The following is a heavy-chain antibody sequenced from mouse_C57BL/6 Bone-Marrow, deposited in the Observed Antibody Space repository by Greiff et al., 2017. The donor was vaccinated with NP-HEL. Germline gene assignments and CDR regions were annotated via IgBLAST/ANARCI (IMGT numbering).Heavy chain of an antibody. CDR3: ARGYDADGDYYAMDY. CDR1: EYEFPSHD. CDR2: INSAGGST. Sequence: EVQGVESGGGLVQPGESLKLSCESNEYEFPSHDMSWVRKTPEKRLELVAAINSAGGSTYYPDTMERRFIISRDNTKKTLYLEMIRRRSEDTAWYYCARGYDADGDYYAMDYWGQGTSVTVSS. V-gene: IGHV5-2*01. D-gene: IGHD2-2*01. J-gene: IGHJ4*01.